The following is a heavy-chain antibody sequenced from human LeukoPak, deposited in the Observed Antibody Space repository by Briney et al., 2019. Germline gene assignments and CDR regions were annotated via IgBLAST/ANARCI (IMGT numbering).Heavy chain of an antibody. Sequence: PSETLSLTCTVSGGSISSYYWSWLRQPAGKGLEWIGRIYTSGSTNYNPSLKSRVTMSVDTSKNQFSLKLSSVTAADTAVYYCARDGGDSSGYYLGYYYYMDVWGKGTTVTISS. CDR2: IYTSGST. CDR1: GGSISSYY. D-gene: IGHD3-22*01. J-gene: IGHJ6*03. CDR3: ARDGGDSSGYYLGYYYYMDV. V-gene: IGHV4-4*07.